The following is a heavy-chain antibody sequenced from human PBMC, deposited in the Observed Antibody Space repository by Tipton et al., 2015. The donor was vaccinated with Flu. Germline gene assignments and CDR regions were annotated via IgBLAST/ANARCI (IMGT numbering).Heavy chain of an antibody. Sequence: FLRLSCAASGFTFSSYAMHWVRQAPGKGLEWVAVISYDGSNKYYADSVKGRFTISRDNSKNTLYLQMNSLRAEDTAVYYCARDLGFWSGFEGWGQGTLVTVSS. CDR3: ARDLGFWSGFEG. D-gene: IGHD3-3*01. CDR2: ISYDGSNK. J-gene: IGHJ4*02. V-gene: IGHV3-30-3*01. CDR1: GFTFSSYA.